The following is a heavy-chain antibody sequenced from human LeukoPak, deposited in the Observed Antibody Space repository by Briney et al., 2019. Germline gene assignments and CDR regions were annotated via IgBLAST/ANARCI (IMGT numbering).Heavy chain of an antibody. J-gene: IGHJ4*02. V-gene: IGHV3-7*04. D-gene: IGHD6-13*01. CDR2: IKQDGSEK. Sequence: PGGSLRLSCAASGFTFGSYWMSWVRQAPGKGLVWVANIKQDGSEKYYVDSVKGRFTISRDNAKNSLYLQMNSLRAEDTAVYYCARGTIAAAGYYYFDYWGQGTQVTVSS. CDR1: GFTFGSYW. CDR3: ARGTIAAAGYYYFDY.